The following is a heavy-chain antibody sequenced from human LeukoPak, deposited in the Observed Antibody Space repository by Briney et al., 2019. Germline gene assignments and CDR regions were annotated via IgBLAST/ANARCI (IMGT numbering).Heavy chain of an antibody. CDR1: GGTFSSYA. J-gene: IGHJ4*02. CDR2: IIPILGIA. V-gene: IGHV1-69*04. D-gene: IGHD6-13*01. CDR3: ARLPDSSWYYGIDY. Sequence: SVKVSCKASGGTFSSYAISWVRQAPGQGLEWMGRIIPILGIANYAQKFQGRVTITADKSTSTAYMELSSLRSEDTAVYYCARLPDSSWYYGIDYWGQGTLVTVSS.